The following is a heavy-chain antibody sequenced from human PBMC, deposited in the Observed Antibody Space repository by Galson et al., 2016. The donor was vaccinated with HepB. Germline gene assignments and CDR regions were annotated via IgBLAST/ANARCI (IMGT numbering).Heavy chain of an antibody. CDR2: INTAKGNT. CDR3: GKEVLSGGGALDF. D-gene: IGHD3-16*01. Sequence: SVKVSCKASGYTFTGFAIHWVRQAPGQGLEWMGWINTAKGNTRYSQNLQGRVTFTRDTSASTAYMELSSLGSEDTAVYYCGKEVLSGGGALDFWGQGTMVTVSS. V-gene: IGHV1-3*04. CDR1: GYTFTGFA. J-gene: IGHJ3*01.